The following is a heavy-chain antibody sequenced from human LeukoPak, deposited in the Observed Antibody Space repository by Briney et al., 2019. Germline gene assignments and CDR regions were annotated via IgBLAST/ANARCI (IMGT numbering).Heavy chain of an antibody. D-gene: IGHD3-22*01. V-gene: IGHV4-39*07. CDR2: IYYSGST. CDR1: GGSLISSSDL. J-gene: IGHJ3*02. CDR3: ARETIDITVTVVVRMGDAFDI. Sequence: PSETLSLTCTVSGGSLISSSDLWVWIRQPPGKGLEWIGGIYYSGSTYYDPSLKSRINISIDTSKNQFFLRVTSVTAADTAVYYCARETIDITVTVVVRMGDAFDIWGQGTMITVSS.